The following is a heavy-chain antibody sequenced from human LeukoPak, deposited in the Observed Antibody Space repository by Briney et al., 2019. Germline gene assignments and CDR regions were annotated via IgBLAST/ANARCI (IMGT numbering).Heavy chain of an antibody. Sequence: GESLKISCRGAGYSFTSYWIAWVRQMPGKGLEWMGIIYPGDSETIYSPSFQGQVTISADNSITTAYLQWSSLKASDTAMYYCARHGEQRLENWFDPWGQGTLVTVSS. V-gene: IGHV5-51*01. CDR3: ARHGEQRLENWFDP. CDR1: GYSFTSYW. D-gene: IGHD6-25*01. J-gene: IGHJ5*02. CDR2: IYPGDSET.